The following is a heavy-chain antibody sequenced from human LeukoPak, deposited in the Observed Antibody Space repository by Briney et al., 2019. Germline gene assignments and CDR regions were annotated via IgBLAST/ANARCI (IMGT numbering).Heavy chain of an antibody. CDR3: ARVVPAAHYYFDY. Sequence: SETLSLTCSVSGDSISSYYWSWVRQPPGKGLEWIGEINHSGSTNYNPSLKSRVTISVDTSKNQFSLKLSSVTAADTAVYYCARVVPAAHYYFDYWGQGTLVTVSS. J-gene: IGHJ4*02. V-gene: IGHV4-34*01. D-gene: IGHD2-2*01. CDR2: INHSGST. CDR1: GDSISSYY.